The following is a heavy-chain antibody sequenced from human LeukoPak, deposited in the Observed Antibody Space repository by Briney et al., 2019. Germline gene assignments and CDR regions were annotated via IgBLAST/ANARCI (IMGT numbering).Heavy chain of an antibody. V-gene: IGHV1-69*05. CDR2: ILLFFGEE. CDR3: AREGSTTDAFDI. CDR1: GGTFSTYA. J-gene: IGHJ3*02. D-gene: IGHD4-11*01. Sequence: SLKVSCKASGGTFSTYAISWVRQAPGQGLERVGGILLFFGEENHAQKFQGRVTITTDETTSTAYMEISSLRSEDTAVYYCAREGSTTDAFDIWGQGTMVTVSS.